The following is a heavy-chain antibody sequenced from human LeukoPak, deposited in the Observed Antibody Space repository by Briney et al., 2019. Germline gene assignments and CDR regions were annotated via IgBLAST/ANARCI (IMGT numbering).Heavy chain of an antibody. CDR1: GGSFSGYY. CDR3: ARGLPRVTFFGVVITSPLDY. Sequence: SETLSLTCAVYGGSFSGYYWSRIRQPPGKGLEWIGEINHSGSTNYNPSLKSRVTISVDTSKNQFSLKLSSVTAADTAVYYCARGLPRVTFFGVVITSPLDYGGKETLVTVS. CDR2: INHSGST. J-gene: IGHJ4*02. D-gene: IGHD3-3*01. V-gene: IGHV4-34*01.